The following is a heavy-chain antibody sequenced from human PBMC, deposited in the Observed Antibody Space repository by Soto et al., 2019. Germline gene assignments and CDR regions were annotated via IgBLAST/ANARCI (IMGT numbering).Heavy chain of an antibody. V-gene: IGHV3-11*01. CDR2: ISSSGGTI. J-gene: IGHJ3*01. CDR3: AXSLEPYDRNHYFDGFDV. Sequence: GGSLRLSCAASGFSINYYYMSWVRQAPGKGLEWVAYISSSGGTIYYVDSVRGRFTISRDDAKNSLNLQMNSLRAEDTALYYCAXSLEPYDRNHYFDGFDVWGQGTMVTVSS. CDR1: GFSINYYY. D-gene: IGHD3-22*01.